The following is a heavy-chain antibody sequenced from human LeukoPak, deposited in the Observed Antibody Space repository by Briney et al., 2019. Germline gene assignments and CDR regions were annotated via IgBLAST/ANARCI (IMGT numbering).Heavy chain of an antibody. CDR3: ARVSSSSWWALDY. CDR1: GFTFSSYW. Sequence: AGGSPRLSCAASGFTFSSYWMRWVRQAPGKGLVWVSRINTDGSSTSYADSVKGRFTISRDNAKNTLYLQMNSLRAEDTAVYYCARVSSSSWWALDYWGQGTLVTVSS. J-gene: IGHJ4*02. D-gene: IGHD6-13*01. V-gene: IGHV3-74*01. CDR2: INTDGSST.